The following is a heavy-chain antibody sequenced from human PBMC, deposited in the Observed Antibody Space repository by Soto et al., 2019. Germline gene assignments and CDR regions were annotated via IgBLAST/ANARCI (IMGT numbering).Heavy chain of an antibody. CDR2: IWYDGSNK. D-gene: IGHD6-6*01. Sequence: PGGSLRLSCAASGFTFSSYGMHWVRQAPGKGLEWVAVIWYDGSNKYYADSVKGRFTISRDNSKNTLYLQMNSLRAEDTAVYYCARSPLVVEMALQGYGMDVWGQGTTVTVSS. CDR1: GFTFSSYG. V-gene: IGHV3-33*01. CDR3: ARSPLVVEMALQGYGMDV. J-gene: IGHJ6*02.